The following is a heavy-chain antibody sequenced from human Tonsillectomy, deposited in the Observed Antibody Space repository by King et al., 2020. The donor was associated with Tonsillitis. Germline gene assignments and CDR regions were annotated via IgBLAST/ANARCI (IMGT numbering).Heavy chain of an antibody. CDR1: GGSFSGDW. CDR3: ASGDFDI. J-gene: IGHJ3*02. CDR2: INHSGST. V-gene: IGHV4-34*01. Sequence: VPLQPWGAGLLRPSETLYLTCAVYGGSFSGDWWNWIRQPPGKGLEWIGEINHSGSTNYNPSLKSRVTISIDTSKNQFSLKLTSVTAADTAVYYCASGDFDIWGQGTMVTVSS.